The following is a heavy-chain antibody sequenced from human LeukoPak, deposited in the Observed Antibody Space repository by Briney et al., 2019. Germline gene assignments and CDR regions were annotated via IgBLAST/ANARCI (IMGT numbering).Heavy chain of an antibody. V-gene: IGHV1-2*02. CDR3: ARKSSSSLQNYYYMDV. CDR1: GYIFTGYY. J-gene: IGHJ6*03. D-gene: IGHD6-13*01. CDR2: INPNSGGT. Sequence: GASVKVSCKASGYIFTGYYMHWVRQAPGQGLEWMGWINPNSGGTNYAQKFQGRVTMTRDTSISTAYMELSRLRSDDTAVYYCARKSSSSLQNYYYMDVWGKGTTVTVSS.